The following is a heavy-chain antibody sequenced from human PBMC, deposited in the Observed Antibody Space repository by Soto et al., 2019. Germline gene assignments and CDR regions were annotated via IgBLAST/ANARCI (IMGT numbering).Heavy chain of an antibody. CDR1: GFTFSSYA. D-gene: IGHD2-2*03. V-gene: IGHV3-23*01. CDR3: AKEGGYCSSTICYGRVYY. J-gene: IGHJ4*02. Sequence: EVQLLESGGGLVQPGGSLRLSCAASGFTFSSYAMSWVRQAPGKGLEWVSAISGSGGSTYYADSVKGRFTISRDNSKNTLYLQMNSLRAEDTAVYYCAKEGGYCSSTICYGRVYYWGQGTLVTVSS. CDR2: ISGSGGST.